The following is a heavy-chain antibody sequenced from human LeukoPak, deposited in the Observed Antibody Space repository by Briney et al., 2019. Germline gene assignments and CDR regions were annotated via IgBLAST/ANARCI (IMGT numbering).Heavy chain of an antibody. CDR2: ISGGGDST. V-gene: IGHV3-23*01. Sequence: PGGSLRLSCAASGFTFSTYVMGWVRQAPGKGLEWVSDISGGGDSTFYADSVKGRFSISRDNSKNTLFLQMNNLRTEDTAMYYCAKAVLGSGSRAPDYWGQGTLVTVSS. CDR3: AKAVLGSGSRAPDY. CDR1: GFTFSTYV. J-gene: IGHJ4*02. D-gene: IGHD3-10*01.